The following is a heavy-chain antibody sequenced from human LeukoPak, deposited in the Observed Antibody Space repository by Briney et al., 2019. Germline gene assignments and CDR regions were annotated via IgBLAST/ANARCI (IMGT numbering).Heavy chain of an antibody. CDR3: AGEQYYDILTGYSSYYFDY. V-gene: IGHV3-7*01. Sequence: GGSLRLSCAASGFTFSSYWMSWVRQAPGKGLEWVANIKQDGSEKYYVDSVKGRFTISRDNAKNSLYLQMNSLRAEDTAVYYCAGEQYYDILTGYSSYYFDYWGQGTLVTVSS. D-gene: IGHD3-9*01. CDR1: GFTFSSYW. J-gene: IGHJ4*02. CDR2: IKQDGSEK.